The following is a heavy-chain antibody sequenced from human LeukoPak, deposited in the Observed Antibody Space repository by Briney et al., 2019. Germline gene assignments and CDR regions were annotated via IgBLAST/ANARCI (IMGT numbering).Heavy chain of an antibody. J-gene: IGHJ4*02. CDR1: GFTFSSYA. D-gene: IGHD2-15*01. Sequence: PGRSLRLSCAASGFTFSSYAMHWVRQAPGKGLEWVAVISYDGSNKYYADSVKGRFTISRDNSKNTLYLQMDSLRAEDTALYHGVRDPIPGYPDYFDSWGRGTLVTVSS. CDR3: VRDPIPGYPDYFDS. V-gene: IGHV3-30-3*01. CDR2: ISYDGSNK.